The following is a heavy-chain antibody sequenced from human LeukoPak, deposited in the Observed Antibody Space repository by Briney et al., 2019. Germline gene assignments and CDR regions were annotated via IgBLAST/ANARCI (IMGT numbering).Heavy chain of an antibody. V-gene: IGHV3-7*03. CDR3: AKAGITIFSEVGY. CDR1: EFIFSNYW. Sequence: GGSLRLSCAASEFIFSNYWMSWVRQAPGKGLEWVANIKQDGSEKYFVDSVKGRFTISRDNAKNSLYLQMNSLRAEDTAVYYCAKAGITIFSEVGYWGQGTLVTVSS. CDR2: IKQDGSEK. D-gene: IGHD3-9*01. J-gene: IGHJ4*02.